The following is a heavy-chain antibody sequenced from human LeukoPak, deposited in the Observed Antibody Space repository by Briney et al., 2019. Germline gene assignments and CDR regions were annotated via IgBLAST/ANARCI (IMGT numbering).Heavy chain of an antibody. CDR3: ARGRHYYDSSGYYLDAFDI. CDR2: ISSSSSTI. J-gene: IGHJ3*02. V-gene: IGHV3-48*02. CDR1: GFTFSSYS. D-gene: IGHD3-22*01. Sequence: SGGSLRLSCAASGFTFSSYSMNWVRQAPGKGLEWVSYISSSSSTIYYADSVKGRFTISRDNAKNSLYLQMNSLRDEDTAVYYCARGRHYYDSSGYYLDAFDIWGQGTMVTVSS.